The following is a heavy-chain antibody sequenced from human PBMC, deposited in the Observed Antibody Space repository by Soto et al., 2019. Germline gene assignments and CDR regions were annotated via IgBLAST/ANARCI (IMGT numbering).Heavy chain of an antibody. CDR3: ARVTLTRSLQYDGMAV. V-gene: IGHV1-69*01. J-gene: IGHJ6*02. CDR1: GGTFSSYV. D-gene: IGHD4-4*01. CDR2: VIPSFGTA. Sequence: QVQLVQSGAEVKKPGSSVKVSCKASGGTFSSYVISWVRQAPGQGLEWMGGVIPSFGTAKYAQKFQGRVTITADESTSTAYMEVSSLRSEDTAVYYCARVTLTRSLQYDGMAVWGQGTTVTVS.